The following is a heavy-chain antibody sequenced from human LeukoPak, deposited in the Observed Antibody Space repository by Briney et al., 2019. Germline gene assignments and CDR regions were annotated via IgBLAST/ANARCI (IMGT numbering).Heavy chain of an antibody. CDR3: ARDPLIVGASRD. CDR1: GGSISSNDYY. J-gene: IGHJ4*02. D-gene: IGHD1-26*01. V-gene: IGHV4-61*02. CDR2: IYTSGST. Sequence: SQTLSLTCTVSGGSISSNDYYWSWTRQPAGKGLEWIGRIYTSGSTNYNPSLKSRVTISVDTSKNQLSLKLTSVTAADTAVYYCARDPLIVGASRDWGQGTLVTVSS.